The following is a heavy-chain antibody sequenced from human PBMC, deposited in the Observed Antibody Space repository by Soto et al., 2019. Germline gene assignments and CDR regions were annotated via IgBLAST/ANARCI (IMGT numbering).Heavy chain of an antibody. D-gene: IGHD1-26*01. CDR2: ISASGAGT. J-gene: IGHJ2*01. CDR1: GFTFSSYP. V-gene: IGHV3-23*01. Sequence: EVQLLESGGGLVQPGGSLRLSCAASGFTFSSYPMSWVRQAPGKGLERVSGISASGAGTHYADSVKGRFTISRDNSKNTLYLQMNGLRAEDTAVYYCAKDINPQEPPLGYFDLWGRGTLVSVSS. CDR3: AKDINPQEPPLGYFDL.